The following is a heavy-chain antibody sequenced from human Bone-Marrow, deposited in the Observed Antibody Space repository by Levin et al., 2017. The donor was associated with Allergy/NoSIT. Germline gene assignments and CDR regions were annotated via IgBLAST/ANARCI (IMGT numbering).Heavy chain of an antibody. V-gene: IGHV4-39*01. D-gene: IGHD1/OR15-1a*01. Sequence: SETLSLTCTVSGASVSTNTDYWTWIRQPPGKGLEWIGRIFYSGSTLYASSLKSRATMSIDTYKNQFSLMLSSVTAADTAVYYCARRRVGNKADDHWGQGILVTVSS. CDR1: GASVSTNTDY. CDR3: ARRRVGNKADDH. J-gene: IGHJ1*01. CDR2: IFYSGST.